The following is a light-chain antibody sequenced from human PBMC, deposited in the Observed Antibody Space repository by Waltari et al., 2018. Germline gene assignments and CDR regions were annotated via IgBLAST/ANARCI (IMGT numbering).Light chain of an antibody. CDR2: EVS. Sequence: QSALTQPPSASGSPGQSVTISCTGTSSDVGGYDYVSWYQQHPGKAPKLMIYEVSKRPPGVPGRFSGSKSGNTASLTVSGLQGEDEADYYCSSYAGSNNYVAFGGGTKLTVL. V-gene: IGLV2-8*01. CDR1: SSDVGGYDY. J-gene: IGLJ2*01. CDR3: SSYAGSNNYVA.